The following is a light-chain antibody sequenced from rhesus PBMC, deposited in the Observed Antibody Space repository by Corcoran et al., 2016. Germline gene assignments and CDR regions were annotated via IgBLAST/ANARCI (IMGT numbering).Light chain of an antibody. CDR1: PSVGSY. J-gene: IGKJ1*01. Sequence: ETVVTQSPATLSLSPGERATLSCRASPSVGSYLAWYQQKPGQAPRLLIYGASSRATGIPDRFSGSGSGTDFTLTISSLEPEDVGVYYCQQSSNLSWTFGQGTKVEIK. V-gene: IGKV3-24*04. CDR2: GAS. CDR3: QQSSNLSWT.